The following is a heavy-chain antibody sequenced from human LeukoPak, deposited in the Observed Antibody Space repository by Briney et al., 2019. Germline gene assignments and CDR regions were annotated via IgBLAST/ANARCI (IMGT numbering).Heavy chain of an antibody. J-gene: IGHJ4*02. CDR1: GFTFRTYA. CDR3: AKGRYYYDSSGYEYTLFDY. Sequence: GGSLRLSCVASGFTFRTYAMTWVRQAPGKGLEWVSAISGSGGSTYYADSVKGRFTISRDNSKNTLYLQMNSLRAEDTAVYYCAKGRYYYDSSGYEYTLFDYWGQGTLVTVSS. CDR2: ISGSGGST. D-gene: IGHD3-22*01. V-gene: IGHV3-23*01.